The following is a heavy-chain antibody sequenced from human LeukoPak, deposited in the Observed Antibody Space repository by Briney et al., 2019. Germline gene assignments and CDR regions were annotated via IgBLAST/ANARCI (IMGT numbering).Heavy chain of an antibody. V-gene: IGHV3-74*01. CDR3: ASPPSSWYWFDP. CDR1: GFTFSSYW. D-gene: IGHD6-13*01. Sequence: GGSLRLSCAASGFTFSSYWMHWVRQAPGKGLVWVSRINSDGSSTSYADSVKGRFTISRDNAKNTLYLQMNSLRAEDTAVYYCASPPSSWYWFDPWGQGTLVTVSS. CDR2: INSDGSST. J-gene: IGHJ5*02.